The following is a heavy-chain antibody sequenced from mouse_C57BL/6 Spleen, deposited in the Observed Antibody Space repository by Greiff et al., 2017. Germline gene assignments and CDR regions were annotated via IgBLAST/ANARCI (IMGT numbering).Heavy chain of an antibody. CDR2: IDPENGDT. CDR1: GFNIKDDY. V-gene: IGHV14-4*01. CDR3: TTGLNDGSSPYAMDY. D-gene: IGHD1-1*01. J-gene: IGHJ4*01. Sequence: EVQLQQSGAELVRPGASVKLSCTASGFNIKDDYMHWVKQRPEQGLEWVGWIDPENGDTEYASKFQGKATITADTSSNTAYLQLSSLTSEDTAVYYCTTGLNDGSSPYAMDYWGQGTSVTASS.